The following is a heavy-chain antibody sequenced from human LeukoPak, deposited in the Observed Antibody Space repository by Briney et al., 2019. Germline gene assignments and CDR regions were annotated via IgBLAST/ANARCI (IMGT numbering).Heavy chain of an antibody. CDR1: GYTFTGYY. V-gene: IGHV1-2*02. CDR2: INPNSGGT. Sequence: ASVKVSCKASGYTFTGYYMHWVRQAPGQGLEWMGWINPNSGGTNYAQKFQGRVTMTRDTSISTAYMELSRLRSDDTAVYYCARDIGYCSGGSCANWFDPWGQGTLVIVSS. J-gene: IGHJ5*02. D-gene: IGHD2-15*01. CDR3: ARDIGYCSGGSCANWFDP.